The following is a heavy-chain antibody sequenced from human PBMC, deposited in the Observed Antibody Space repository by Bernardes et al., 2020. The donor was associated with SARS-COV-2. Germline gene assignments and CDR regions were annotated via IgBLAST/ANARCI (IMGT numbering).Heavy chain of an antibody. CDR2: IDWDDDK. CDR1: GFSLSTTGVC. J-gene: IGHJ4*02. CDR3: ARTTTVTTTYYFDY. V-gene: IGHV2-70*17. Sequence: SGPTLLKPTQTLTLTCTFSGFSLSTTGVCVTWIRQPPGKALEWLARIDWDDDKFYSTSLKTRLTISKDTSKNQVVLTMTNMDPVDTATYYCARTTTVTTTYYFDYWGRGTLVTVSS. D-gene: IGHD4-17*01.